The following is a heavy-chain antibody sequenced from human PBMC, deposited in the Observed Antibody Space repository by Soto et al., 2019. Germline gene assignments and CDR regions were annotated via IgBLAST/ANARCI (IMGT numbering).Heavy chain of an antibody. CDR3: ARGIFGSGTANDY. CDR1: GFTFTGRW. V-gene: IGHV3-74*01. Sequence: EVQLVESGGGLVQPGGSLRLSCAASGFTFTGRWMHWVRQAPGKGLVWVSRINGDGSGTSYADFAKGRFIISRDDAKNTLFLQMNGLRAEETAVYYCARGIFGSGTANDYWGQGTLVTVSS. J-gene: IGHJ4*02. CDR2: INGDGSGT. D-gene: IGHD3-10*01.